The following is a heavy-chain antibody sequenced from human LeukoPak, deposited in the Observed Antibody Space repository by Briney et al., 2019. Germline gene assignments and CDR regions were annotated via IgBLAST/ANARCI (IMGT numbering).Heavy chain of an antibody. Sequence: GASVKVSCKASGYTFTSYGISWVRQAPGQGLEWMGWISAYNGNTNYAQKLQGRVTITTDESTSTAYMELSSLRSEDTAVYYCARDLGRWLQRVDAFDIWGQGTMVTVSS. J-gene: IGHJ3*02. CDR3: ARDLGRWLQRVDAFDI. CDR2: ISAYNGNT. CDR1: GYTFTSYG. D-gene: IGHD5-24*01. V-gene: IGHV1-18*01.